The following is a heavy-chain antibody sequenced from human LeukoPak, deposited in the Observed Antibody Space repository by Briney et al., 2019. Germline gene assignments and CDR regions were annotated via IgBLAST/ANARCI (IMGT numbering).Heavy chain of an antibody. D-gene: IGHD3-10*01. J-gene: IGHJ4*02. V-gene: IGHV3-21*01. CDR3: ARENLLWFGESRSGLDY. CDR1: GFTFSSYS. CDR2: ISSSSSYI. Sequence: PGGSLRLSCAASGFTFSSYSMNWVRQAPGKGLECVSSISSSSSYIYYANSVKGRFTISRDNAKNSLYLQMNSLRAEDTAVYYCARENLLWFGESRSGLDYWGQGTLVTVSS.